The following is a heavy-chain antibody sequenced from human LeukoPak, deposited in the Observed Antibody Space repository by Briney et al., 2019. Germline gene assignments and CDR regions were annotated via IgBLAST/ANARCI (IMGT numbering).Heavy chain of an antibody. D-gene: IGHD5-12*01. J-gene: IGHJ4*02. CDR2: IYSGGST. CDR3: AKVYGRSAGLFRTVATFDY. V-gene: IGHV3-53*01. CDR1: GFTVSSNY. Sequence: PGGSLRLSCAASGFTVSSNYIWVRQAPGKGLEWVPVIYSGGSTYYPDSVKGRFTISRDNSKNTLYLQMNSLSAEDTALYYCAKVYGRSAGLFRTVATFDYWGQGTLVTVSS.